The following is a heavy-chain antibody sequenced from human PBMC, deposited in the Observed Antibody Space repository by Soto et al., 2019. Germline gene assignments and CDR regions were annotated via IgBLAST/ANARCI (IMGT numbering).Heavy chain of an antibody. CDR2: ISHRSGRT. CDR3: ARRQRYSGGPFDL. Sequence: GGSLRLSCAASGFTLTSHVIGWVRQAPGKGLEWVSSISHRSGRTYYADSVKGRFSISRGNSNNTLYLQMDSLRAEDTAVYYCARRQRYSGGPFDLWGQGTRVTVSS. CDR1: GFTLTSHV. V-gene: IGHV3-23*01. D-gene: IGHD6-19*01. J-gene: IGHJ4*02.